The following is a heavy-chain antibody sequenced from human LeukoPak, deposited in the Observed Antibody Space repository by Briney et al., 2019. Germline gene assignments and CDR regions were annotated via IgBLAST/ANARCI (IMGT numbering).Heavy chain of an antibody. CDR2: INAGNGNT. Sequence: ASVKVSCTASGYTFTSYAMHWVRQAPGQRLEWMGWINAGNGNTKYSQKFQGRVTITRDTSASTAYMELSSPRSEDTAVYYCAIQRRTQDAFDIWGQGTMVTVSS. D-gene: IGHD1/OR15-1a*01. V-gene: IGHV1-3*01. CDR1: GYTFTSYA. CDR3: AIQRRTQDAFDI. J-gene: IGHJ3*02.